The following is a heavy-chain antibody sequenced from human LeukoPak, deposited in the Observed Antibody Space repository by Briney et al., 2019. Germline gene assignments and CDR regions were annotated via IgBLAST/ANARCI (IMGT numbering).Heavy chain of an antibody. J-gene: IGHJ6*03. D-gene: IGHD5-24*01. V-gene: IGHV3-48*04. CDR2: ISSSGSTI. Sequence: PGGSLRLSCAASGFTFSSYGMSWVRQAPGKGLEWVSYISSSGSTIYYADSVKGRFTISRDNAKNSLYLQMNSLRAEDTAVYYCARVRDGYNPAGYYYYYMDVWGKGTTVTISS. CDR3: ARVRDGYNPAGYYYYYMDV. CDR1: GFTFSSYG.